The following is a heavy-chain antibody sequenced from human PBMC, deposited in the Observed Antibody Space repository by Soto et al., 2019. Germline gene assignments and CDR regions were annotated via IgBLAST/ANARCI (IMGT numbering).Heavy chain of an antibody. J-gene: IGHJ6*03. CDR1: GFTVSSNY. D-gene: IGHD1-7*01. V-gene: IGHV3-53*04. CDR2: IYSGGST. CDR3: ARDRRTSYYYYMDV. Sequence: GGSLRLSCAASGFTVSSNYMSWVRQAPGKGLEWVSVIYSGGSTYYADSVQGRFTISRHNSKNTLYLQMNSLRAEDTAVYYCARDRRTSYYYYMDVWGKGTTVTVSS.